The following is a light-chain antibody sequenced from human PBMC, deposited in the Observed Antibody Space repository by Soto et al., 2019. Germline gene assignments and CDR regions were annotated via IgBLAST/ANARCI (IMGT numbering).Light chain of an antibody. CDR2: GAS. J-gene: IGKJ2*01. Sequence: EIVMTQSPATLSVSPGERATLSCRASQSVSSNLAWYQQNPGQAPRLLIYGASTRATGIPARFSGSGYGTEFTLTISSLQSEDFAVYYCQQYNNWPITFGQGTKLEIK. V-gene: IGKV3-15*01. CDR3: QQYNNWPIT. CDR1: QSVSSN.